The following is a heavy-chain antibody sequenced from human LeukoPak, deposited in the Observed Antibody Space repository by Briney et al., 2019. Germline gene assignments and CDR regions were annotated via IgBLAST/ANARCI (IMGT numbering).Heavy chain of an antibody. J-gene: IGHJ5*02. Sequence: PSETLSLTCTVSGYSISSGYYWGWIRQPPGKGLEWIGSIYTSGSTTYNPSLKSRVTMSVDTSKSQFSLNLMSVTAADTAVYYCTRDTGTTGEVKFDPWGQGTLVTVSS. V-gene: IGHV4-38-2*02. CDR2: IYTSGST. D-gene: IGHD4-17*01. CDR3: TRDTGTTGEVKFDP. CDR1: GYSISSGYY.